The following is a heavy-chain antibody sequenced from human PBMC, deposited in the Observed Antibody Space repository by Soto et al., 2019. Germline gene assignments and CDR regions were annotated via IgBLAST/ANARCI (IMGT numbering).Heavy chain of an antibody. CDR3: ARGRALAVAGTQHWVFDY. D-gene: IGHD6-19*01. Sequence: QVQLVQSGAEVKKPGSSVKVSCKASGGTFSSYAISWVRQAPGQGLEWMGGIIPIFGTANYAQKFQGRVTITADKSTSTAYMELSSLRSEDTAVYYCARGRALAVAGTQHWVFDYWGQGTLVTVSS. V-gene: IGHV1-69*06. CDR2: IIPIFGTA. CDR1: GGTFSSYA. J-gene: IGHJ4*02.